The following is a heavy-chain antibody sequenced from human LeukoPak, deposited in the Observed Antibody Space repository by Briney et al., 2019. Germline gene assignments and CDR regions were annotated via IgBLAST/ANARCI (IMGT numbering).Heavy chain of an antibody. Sequence: GASVKVSCKASGYTFTGYYMHWVRQAPGQGLEWMGWISAYNGNTNYAQKLQGRVTMTTDTSTSTAYMELRSLRSDDTAVYYCARIFLSVVAPKRWFDPWGQGTLVTVSS. CDR1: GYTFTGYY. V-gene: IGHV1-18*04. D-gene: IGHD4-23*01. CDR3: ARIFLSVVAPKRWFDP. J-gene: IGHJ5*02. CDR2: ISAYNGNT.